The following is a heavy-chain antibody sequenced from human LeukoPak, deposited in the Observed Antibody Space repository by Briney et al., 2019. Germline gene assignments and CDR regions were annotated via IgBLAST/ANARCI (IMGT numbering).Heavy chain of an antibody. CDR2: INPKSGGT. CDR1: GYTFTGYY. Sequence: ASVKVSCKASGYTFTGYYMHWVRQAPGQGLKWMGWINPKSGGTNYAQKFQGRVTMTRDTSISTAYMELSRLRSDDTAVYYCARATYYDFWSGYHNWFDPWGQGTLVTVSS. CDR3: ARATYYDFWSGYHNWFDP. D-gene: IGHD3-3*01. J-gene: IGHJ5*02. V-gene: IGHV1-2*02.